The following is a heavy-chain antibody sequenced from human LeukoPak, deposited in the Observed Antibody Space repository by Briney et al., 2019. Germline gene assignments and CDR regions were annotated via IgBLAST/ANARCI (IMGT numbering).Heavy chain of an antibody. CDR3: AKRNNWNDVRVFDY. CDR2: VSGSGAAT. J-gene: IGHJ4*02. V-gene: IGHV3-23*01. D-gene: IGHD1-20*01. Sequence: GGSLRLSCAASGFTFNNYAMTWVRQAPGKGLEWVSIVSGSGAATYYADSVKGRFIISRDNSKSTLYLQMNSLRAEDTAVYYCAKRNNWNDVRVFDYWGQGTLLSVSS. CDR1: GFTFNNYA.